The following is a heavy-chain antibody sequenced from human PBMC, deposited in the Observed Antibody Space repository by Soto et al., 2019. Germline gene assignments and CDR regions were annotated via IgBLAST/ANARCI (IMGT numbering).Heavy chain of an antibody. CDR3: AKGSTSGTSLGYDSSGYYYPIREIDFAY. J-gene: IGHJ4*02. CDR2: ISGTGGTT. CDR1: GFTFSSYA. Sequence: PGGSLRLSCAASGFTFSSYAMSWVRQAPGKGLEWVSDISGTGGTTYYADSVKGRFTISRDNSKHTLSLQMNSLRADDTALYYCAKGSTSGTSLGYDSSGYYYPIREIDFAYWGQGTLVTVSS. D-gene: IGHD3-22*01. V-gene: IGHV3-23*01.